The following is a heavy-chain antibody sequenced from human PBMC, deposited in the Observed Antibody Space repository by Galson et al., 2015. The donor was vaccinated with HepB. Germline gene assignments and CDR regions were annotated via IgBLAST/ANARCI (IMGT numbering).Heavy chain of an antibody. CDR3: ASSKGDIVVVPAARTPWAFDI. CDR2: ITPFNGNT. J-gene: IGHJ3*02. V-gene: IGHV1-45*02. Sequence: SVKVSCKASGYTFTYRYLHWVRQAPGQALEWMGWITPFNGNTNYAQKFQDRVTITRDRSMSTAYMELSSLRSEDTAMYYCASSKGDIVVVPAARTPWAFDIWGQGTMVTVSS. CDR1: GYTFTYRY. D-gene: IGHD2-2*01.